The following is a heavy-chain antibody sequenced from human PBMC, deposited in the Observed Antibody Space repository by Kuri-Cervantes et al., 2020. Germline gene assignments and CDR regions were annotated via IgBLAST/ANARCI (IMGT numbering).Heavy chain of an antibody. Sequence: GGSLRLSCAASGFTFSSYWMSWVRQAPGKGLEWVANVKQDGSEKYYVDSVKGRFTISRDNAKNSLYMQVNSLRAEDTAVYYCARARTFSSSWYYYYYGMDVWGQGTTVTVSS. D-gene: IGHD6-13*01. J-gene: IGHJ6*02. CDR2: VKQDGSEK. V-gene: IGHV3-7*04. CDR1: GFTFSSYW. CDR3: ARARTFSSSWYYYYYGMDV.